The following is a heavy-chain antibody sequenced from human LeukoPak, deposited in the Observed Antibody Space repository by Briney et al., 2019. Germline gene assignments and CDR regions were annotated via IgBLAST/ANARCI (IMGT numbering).Heavy chain of an antibody. CDR2: IIPIFGTA. Sequence: GASVKVSCKASGGTFSSYAISWVRQAPGQGLEWMGGIIPIFGTANYAQKFQGRVTITADESTSTAYMELSSLRSEDTAVYYCARDSGSYYYYYYMDFWGKGTTVTISS. CDR3: ARDSGSYYYYYYMDF. V-gene: IGHV1-69*13. CDR1: GGTFSSYA. D-gene: IGHD1-26*01. J-gene: IGHJ6*03.